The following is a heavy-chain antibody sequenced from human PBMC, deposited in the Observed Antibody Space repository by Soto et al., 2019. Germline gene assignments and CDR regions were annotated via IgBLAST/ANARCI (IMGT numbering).Heavy chain of an antibody. D-gene: IGHD6-13*01. CDR2: INPVNGNT. J-gene: IGHJ5*02. Sequence: QVQLVQSGAEVKKPGASVMLSCKASGYTFTTYTMNWVRQAPGQRLEWMGWINPVNGNTKSSQKFQDRVIITSDTSASTAYMALRSLRSEDTAVYYCARGIATGQLDPRGQGTLVIVSS. CDR1: GYTFTTYT. V-gene: IGHV1-3*01. CDR3: ARGIATGQLDP.